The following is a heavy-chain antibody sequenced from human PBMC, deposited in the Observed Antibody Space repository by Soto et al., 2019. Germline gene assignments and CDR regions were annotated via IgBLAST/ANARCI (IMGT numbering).Heavy chain of an antibody. D-gene: IGHD2-15*01. CDR1: GYTFTSYG. V-gene: IGHV1-18*01. J-gene: IGHJ4*02. CDR2: IRAYNGKT. Sequence: ASVKVSCKASGYTFTSYGISWVRQAPGQGLEWMGWIRAYNGKTNYARKLQGRVTMTTDTSTSTAYMELRSLRSDDTAVYYCARRVRGYCSGGSCYPLGYWGQGTLVTVSS. CDR3: ARRVRGYCSGGSCYPLGY.